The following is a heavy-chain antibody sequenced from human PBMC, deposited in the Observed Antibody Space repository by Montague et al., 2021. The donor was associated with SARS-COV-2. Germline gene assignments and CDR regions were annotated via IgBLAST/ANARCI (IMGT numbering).Heavy chain of an antibody. CDR3: VRDTGSVQAGFDA. J-gene: IGHJ4*02. CDR1: GDSDWSKTAA. V-gene: IGHV6-1*01. D-gene: IGHD1-1*01. CDR2: TNYRSKWTS. Sequence: CAISGDSDWSKTAAWNWIRQSPSGGLEWLGRTNYRSKWTSDYATSVEGRISIDPDTSKNQFFLHLRSVTPEDTGVYYCVRDTGSVQAGFDAWGQGTLVTVSS.